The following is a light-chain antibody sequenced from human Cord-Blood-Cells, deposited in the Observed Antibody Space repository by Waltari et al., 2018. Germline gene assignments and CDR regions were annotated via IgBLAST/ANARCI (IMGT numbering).Light chain of an antibody. CDR2: GAS. CDR3: QRYGSSLT. V-gene: IGKV3-20*01. J-gene: IGKJ4*01. CDR1: QSVSSSY. Sequence: TQSPDTLSLSPGERATLSCRASQSVSSSYLAWYQRKPGQAPRLPIYGASSRATGIPDRFSGSGTGTDFTITISRLEPERFEVYYCQRYGSSLTFGRGTKVEI.